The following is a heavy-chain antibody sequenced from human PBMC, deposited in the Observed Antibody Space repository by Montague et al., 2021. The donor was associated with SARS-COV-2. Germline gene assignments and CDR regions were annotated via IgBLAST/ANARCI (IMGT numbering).Heavy chain of an antibody. D-gene: IGHD6-13*01. V-gene: IGHV4-59*01. CDR1: GGPISGYY. CDR3: ARDRFIAGGRLPHGFDP. J-gene: IGHJ5*02. CDR2: IYYGGGT. Sequence: SETLSLTCSVSGGPISGYYWSWIRQSPGKGLEWIGYIYYGGGTIXNPSLKCRVIISVDTSKSQFSLKLSSVTAADTAVYYCARDRFIAGGRLPHGFDPWGQGTLVTVPS.